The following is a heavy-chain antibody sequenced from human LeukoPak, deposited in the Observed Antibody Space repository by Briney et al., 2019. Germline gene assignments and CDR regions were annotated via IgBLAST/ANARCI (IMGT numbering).Heavy chain of an antibody. CDR2: IYYSGST. Sequence: SETLSLTCTVSGGSINSSNYYWGWIRQPPGKGLEWIGSIYYSGSTYYNPSLKSRVSISVDTSKDQFSLKLSSVTASDTAVYYCARHRDSSGWYDFDYWGQGTLVTVSS. CDR1: GGSINSSNYY. D-gene: IGHD6-19*01. J-gene: IGHJ4*02. V-gene: IGHV4-39*01. CDR3: ARHRDSSGWYDFDY.